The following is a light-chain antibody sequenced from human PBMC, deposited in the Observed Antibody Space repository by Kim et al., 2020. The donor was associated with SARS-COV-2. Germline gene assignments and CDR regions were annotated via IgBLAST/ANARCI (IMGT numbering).Light chain of an antibody. CDR1: QSVLYRSNNKNY. V-gene: IGKV4-1*01. Sequence: DIVMTQSPDSLAVSLGERATINCKSSQSVLYRSNNKNYLAWYQQKPGQPPKLLIYWASTRESGVPDRFSGSGSGTDFTLTISSLQAEDVAVYYCQQYYSTQLTFGGGTKVDIK. J-gene: IGKJ4*01. CDR3: QQYYSTQLT. CDR2: WAS.